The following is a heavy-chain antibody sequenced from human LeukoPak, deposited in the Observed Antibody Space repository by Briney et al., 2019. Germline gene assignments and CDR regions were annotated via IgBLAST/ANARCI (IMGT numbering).Heavy chain of an antibody. V-gene: IGHV3-53*01. D-gene: IGHD3-10*01. Sequence: LEGSLRISCAASGFTVSSSYMSWVRQAPGKGLEWVSVIYSGGSIYYADSVKGRFTISRDNSKNTVYLQMNSLRAEDTAVYYCARAGSGSSPSDYWGQGTLVTVSS. CDR1: GFTVSSSY. J-gene: IGHJ4*02. CDR3: ARAGSGSSPSDY. CDR2: IYSGGSI.